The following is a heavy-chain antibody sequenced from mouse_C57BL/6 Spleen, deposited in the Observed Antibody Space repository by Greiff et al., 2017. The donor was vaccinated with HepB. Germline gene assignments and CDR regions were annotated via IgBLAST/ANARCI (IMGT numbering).Heavy chain of an antibody. CDR2: IDPSDRYT. V-gene: IGHV1-50*01. CDR3: ARSERSTWFAY. Sequence: QVQLQQPGAELVKPGASVKLSCKASGYTFTSYWMQWVKQRPGQGLEWIGEIDPSDRYTKYNQKFKGKATLTGDTASSTAYMQLSSLTSEDSAVYYCARSERSTWFAYWGQGTLVTVSA. J-gene: IGHJ3*01. CDR1: GYTFTSYW.